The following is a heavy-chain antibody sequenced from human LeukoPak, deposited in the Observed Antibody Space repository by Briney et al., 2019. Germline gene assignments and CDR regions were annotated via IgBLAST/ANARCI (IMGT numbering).Heavy chain of an antibody. CDR2: IYYSGCT. J-gene: IGHJ6*02. V-gene: IGHV4-39*01. CDR3: ARPGTGTQSGMDV. Sequence: SETLSLTCTVSGGSISSYYWGWIRQPPGKGLEWIGSIYYSGCTYYNPSLKSRVTISVDTSKNQFSLKLSSVTAADTAVYYCARPGTGTQSGMDVWGQGTTVTVSS. CDR1: GGSISSYY. D-gene: IGHD1-14*01.